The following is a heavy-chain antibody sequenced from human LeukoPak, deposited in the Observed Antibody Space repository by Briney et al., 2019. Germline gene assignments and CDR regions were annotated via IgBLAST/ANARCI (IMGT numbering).Heavy chain of an antibody. V-gene: IGHV4-34*01. CDR3: ARGRIVVVPAANRKRNWFDP. J-gene: IGHJ5*02. CDR2: INHSGST. Sequence: SETLSLTCAVYGGSFSGYYWSWIRQPPGKGLEWIGEINHSGSTNYNPSLKSRVTISVDTSKNQFSLKLSSVTAADTAVCYCARGRIVVVPAANRKRNWFDPWGQGTLVTVSS. D-gene: IGHD2-2*01. CDR1: GGSFSGYY.